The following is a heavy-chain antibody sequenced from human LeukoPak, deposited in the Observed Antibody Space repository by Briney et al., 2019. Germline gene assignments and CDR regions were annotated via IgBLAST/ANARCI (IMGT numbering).Heavy chain of an antibody. Sequence: PSETLSLTCAVYGGSFSGYYWSWIRQPPGKGLEWIGEINHSGSTNYNPSLKSRVTISVDTSKNQFSLKLSSVTAADTAVYYCARVTTGFLWYLDYWGQGTLVTVSS. D-gene: IGHD1-1*01. CDR1: GGSFSGYY. CDR2: INHSGST. V-gene: IGHV4-34*01. CDR3: ARVTTGFLWYLDY. J-gene: IGHJ4*02.